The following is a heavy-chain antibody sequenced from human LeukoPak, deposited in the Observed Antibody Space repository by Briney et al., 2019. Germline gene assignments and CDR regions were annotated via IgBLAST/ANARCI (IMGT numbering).Heavy chain of an antibody. V-gene: IGHV4-59*12. D-gene: IGHD2-21*02. CDR2: MFYGGTT. Sequence: SETLSLTCTVSGDSLSRSSWSWIRQSPGGGLEWIGYMFYGGTTNHNPSLKGRVTMSMVASKDQFSLSLSSVTAADTAVYYCTRGKPETVFDYWGQGTLVTVSS. J-gene: IGHJ4*02. CDR1: GDSLSRSS. CDR3: TRGKPETVFDY.